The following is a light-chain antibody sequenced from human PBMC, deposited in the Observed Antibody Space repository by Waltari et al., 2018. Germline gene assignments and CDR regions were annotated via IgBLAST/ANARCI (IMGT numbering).Light chain of an antibody. J-gene: IGLJ3*02. CDR2: STN. CDR1: SGSVSTTLH. CDR3: VLYLGGGLRV. Sequence: QTVVTQEPSFSVSPGGTVTLTCGLRSGSVSTTLHPSWLQQTPGQAPRTLIYSTNTRSSGVPDRFSGSILGNKAALTISGAQADDESDYYCVLYLGGGLRVFGGGTKLTVL. V-gene: IGLV8-61*01.